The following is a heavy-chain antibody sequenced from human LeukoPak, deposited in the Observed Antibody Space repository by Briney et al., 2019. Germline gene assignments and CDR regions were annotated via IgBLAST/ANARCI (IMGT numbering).Heavy chain of an antibody. CDR1: GYTFSGYY. Sequence: ASVKVSCKASGYTFSGYYIHWVRQGPGQGLEWMGWINPNGGTNYAQNFQGRVTMTRDASISTAYMELSRLRSDDTAVYYCAREEQHQRGRHFEYWGQGTLVTVSS. V-gene: IGHV1-2*02. D-gene: IGHD6-13*01. J-gene: IGHJ4*02. CDR2: INPNGGT. CDR3: AREEQHQRGRHFEY.